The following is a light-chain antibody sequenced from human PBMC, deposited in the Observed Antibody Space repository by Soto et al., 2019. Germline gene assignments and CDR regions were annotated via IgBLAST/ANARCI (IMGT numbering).Light chain of an antibody. J-gene: IGLJ2*01. CDR2: DVS. CDR3: ISYITRSTLYVV. Sequence: QSVLTQPASVSGSPGQSITISCTGTSSDVGGYNYVSWYQQHPGKAPKLMIYDVSNRPSGVSNRFSGSKSGNTASLTISGLQAEHEADYYSISYITRSTLYVVFGGGTKLTVL. V-gene: IGLV2-14*01. CDR1: SSDVGGYNY.